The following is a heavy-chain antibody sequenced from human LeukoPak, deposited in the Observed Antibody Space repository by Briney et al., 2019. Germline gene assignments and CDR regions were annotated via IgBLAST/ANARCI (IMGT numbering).Heavy chain of an antibody. D-gene: IGHD4-11*01. CDR1: GGSISPYY. J-gene: IGHJ6*02. CDR3: ARDPYSRRSGGMDV. V-gene: IGHV4-59*01. Sequence: SETLSLTCTVSGGSISPYYWSWIRQPPGKGLEWIGYIYYIGSTNYNPSLKSRVTISVDTSKNQFSLKLSSVTAADTAVYYCARDPYSRRSGGMDVWGQGTTVTVSS. CDR2: IYYIGST.